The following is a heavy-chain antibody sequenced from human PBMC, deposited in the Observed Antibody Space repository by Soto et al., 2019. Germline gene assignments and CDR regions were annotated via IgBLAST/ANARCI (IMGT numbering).Heavy chain of an antibody. J-gene: IGHJ4*02. Sequence: GSGPTLVNPTQTPTLTCTFSGFSLSTSGVGVGWIRQPPGKALEWLALIYWDDDKRYSPSLKSRLTITKDTSKNQVVLTMTNMDPMDTATYYCAHRRGGGSCYPDWGQGTLVTVSS. D-gene: IGHD2-15*01. CDR2: IYWDDDK. CDR1: GFSLSTSGVG. V-gene: IGHV2-5*02. CDR3: AHRRGGGSCYPD.